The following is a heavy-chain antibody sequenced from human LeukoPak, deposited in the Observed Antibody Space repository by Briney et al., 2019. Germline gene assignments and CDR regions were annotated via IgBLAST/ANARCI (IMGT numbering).Heavy chain of an antibody. CDR2: IYYSGST. CDR1: GGSISSSSYY. CDR3: ARIRWLQHFDY. D-gene: IGHD5-24*01. J-gene: IGHJ4*02. Sequence: SETLSLTCTVPGGSISSSSYYWGWIRQPPGKGLEWIGSIYYSGSTYYNPSLKSRVTISVDTSKNQFSLKLSSVTAADTAVYYCARIRWLQHFDYWGQGTLVTVSS. V-gene: IGHV4-39*01.